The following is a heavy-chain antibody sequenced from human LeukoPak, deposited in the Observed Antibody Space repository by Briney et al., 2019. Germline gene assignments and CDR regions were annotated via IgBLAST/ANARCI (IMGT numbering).Heavy chain of an antibody. CDR3: ARHGIAAAGTLVHP. Sequence: PSETLSLTCAVYGGSFSGYYWSWIRQPPGKGLEWIGEINHSGSTKNNPSLKSRVTISVDTSKNQFSLKLSSVTAADTAVYYCARHGIAAAGTLVHPWGQGTLVTVSS. CDR1: GGSFSGYY. D-gene: IGHD6-13*01. V-gene: IGHV4-34*01. J-gene: IGHJ5*02. CDR2: INHSGST.